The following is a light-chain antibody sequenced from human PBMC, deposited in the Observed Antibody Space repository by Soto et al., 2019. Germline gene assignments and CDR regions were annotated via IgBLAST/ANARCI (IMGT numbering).Light chain of an antibody. J-gene: IGLJ1*01. CDR3: TSYTSSSTLYV. Sequence: CVLGQHATSSGPAGRSITITCTGTSSDVGGYNYVSWYQQHPGKAPKLMIYDVRNRASGASNRFSGSKSGNTASLTISGLQAEDEADYYCTSYTSSSTLYVFGTGTKVTVL. CDR1: SSDVGGYNY. V-gene: IGLV2-14*01. CDR2: DVR.